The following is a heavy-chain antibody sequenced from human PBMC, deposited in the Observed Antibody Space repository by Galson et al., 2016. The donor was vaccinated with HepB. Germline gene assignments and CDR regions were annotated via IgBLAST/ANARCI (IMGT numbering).Heavy chain of an antibody. CDR3: AREMTIFGVLDY. CDR1: DYTFTSYG. D-gene: IGHD3-3*01. Sequence: SVKVSCKAFDYTFTSYGISWMRQAPGQGLEWMGWISAHNGNTNYAQKVQGRVTMTTDTSTSTAYMELRSLRSDDTAVYYCAREMTIFGVLDYWGQGTLVTVSS. CDR2: ISAHNGNT. V-gene: IGHV1-18*01. J-gene: IGHJ4*02.